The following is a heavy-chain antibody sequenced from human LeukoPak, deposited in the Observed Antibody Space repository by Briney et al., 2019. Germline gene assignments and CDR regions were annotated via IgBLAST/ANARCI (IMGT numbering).Heavy chain of an antibody. CDR2: INHSGST. D-gene: IGHD3-10*01. J-gene: IGHJ4*02. Sequence: SETLSLTCAVYGGSFSGYYWSWIRQPPGKGLEWIGEINHSGSTNYNSSLKSRVTISVDTSKNQFSLKLSSVTAADTAVYYCARGTYYYGSGSYNFDYWGQGTLVTVSS. CDR3: ARGTYYYGSGSYNFDY. CDR1: GGSFSGYY. V-gene: IGHV4-34*01.